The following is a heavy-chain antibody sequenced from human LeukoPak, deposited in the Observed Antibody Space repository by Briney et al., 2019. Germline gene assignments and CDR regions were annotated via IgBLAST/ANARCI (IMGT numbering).Heavy chain of an antibody. V-gene: IGHV3-48*04. J-gene: IGHJ3*02. CDR1: GFTFSSYG. D-gene: IGHD6-19*01. Sequence: GGSLRLSCAASGFTFSSYGMNWVRQAPGKGLEWVSYISSSGSTIYYADSVKGRFTISRDNAKNSLYLQMNSLRVEDTAVYYCARARPDSSGWSGGHDAFDIWGQGTMVAVSS. CDR3: ARARPDSSGWSGGHDAFDI. CDR2: ISSSGSTI.